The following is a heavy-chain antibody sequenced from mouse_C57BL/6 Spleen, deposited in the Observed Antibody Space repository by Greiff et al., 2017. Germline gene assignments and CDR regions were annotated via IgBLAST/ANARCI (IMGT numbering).Heavy chain of an antibody. D-gene: IGHD3-1*01. J-gene: IGHJ2*01. V-gene: IGHV5-15*01. CDR1: GFTFSDYG. CDR3: ARQGLKGGYFDY. CDR2: ISNLAYSI. Sequence: EVQLQESGGGLVQPGGSLKLSCAASGFTFSDYGMAWVRQAPRKGPEWVAFISNLAYSIYYADTVTGRFTISREKAKNTLYLEMSSLRSEDTAMYYCARQGLKGGYFDYWGQGTTLTVSS.